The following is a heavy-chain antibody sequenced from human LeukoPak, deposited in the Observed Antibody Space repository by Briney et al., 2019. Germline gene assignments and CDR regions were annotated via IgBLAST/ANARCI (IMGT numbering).Heavy chain of an antibody. CDR1: GFTFSSYN. Sequence: GGSLRLSCAASGFTFSSYNMNWVRQAPGKGLEWVSSITSGGSYIYYPDSVRGRFTISRDNAKNSLYLQMNSLRAEDTAVYYCARETSYCSGGSCYYGMDVWGQGTTVTVSS. J-gene: IGHJ6*02. CDR3: ARETSYCSGGSCYYGMDV. V-gene: IGHV3-21*01. CDR2: ITSGGSYI. D-gene: IGHD2-15*01.